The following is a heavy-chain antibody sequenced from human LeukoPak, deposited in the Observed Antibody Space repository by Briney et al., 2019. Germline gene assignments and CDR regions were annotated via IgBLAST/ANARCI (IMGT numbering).Heavy chain of an antibody. D-gene: IGHD1-26*01. CDR3: ASVTSLTRGAHNWFDP. J-gene: IGHJ5*02. CDR2: IYHSGTT. V-gene: IGHV4-38-2*01. Sequence: SETLSLACAVYGGSFSGYYWGWIRQPPGKGLEWIGSIYHSGTTYYNPSLKSRVTISVDTSKNQFSLKLSSVTAADTAVYYCASVTSLTRGAHNWFDPWGQGTLVTVSS. CDR1: GGSFSGYY.